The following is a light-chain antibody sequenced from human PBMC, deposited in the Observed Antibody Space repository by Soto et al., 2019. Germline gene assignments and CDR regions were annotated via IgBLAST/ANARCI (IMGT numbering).Light chain of an antibody. J-gene: IGLJ1*01. Sequence: QYALTQPASVSGSPGQSITISCTGTSSDVGGYNYVSWYQQHPGKAPRLMIYEVSNRPSGVSNRFSGSKSGNTASLTISGLQAEDEADYYCSSYTSSSTYVFGPGTKLTVL. V-gene: IGLV2-14*01. CDR3: SSYTSSSTYV. CDR2: EVS. CDR1: SSDVGGYNY.